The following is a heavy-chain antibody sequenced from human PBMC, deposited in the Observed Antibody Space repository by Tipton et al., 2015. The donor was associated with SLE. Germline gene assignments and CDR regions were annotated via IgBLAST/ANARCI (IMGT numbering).Heavy chain of an antibody. CDR1: GFIFNNYA. V-gene: IGHV3-23*01. Sequence: SLRLSCAASGFIFNNYAMSWVRQAPGKGLEWVSTISGSGSNTYYADSVKGRFTISRDNSKNALYLQMNSLRAEDTAIYYCAKLSNPIFGPVSRWGQGSLVTVSS. CDR3: AKLSNPIFGPVSR. D-gene: IGHD3/OR15-3a*01. CDR2: ISGSGSNT. J-gene: IGHJ4*02.